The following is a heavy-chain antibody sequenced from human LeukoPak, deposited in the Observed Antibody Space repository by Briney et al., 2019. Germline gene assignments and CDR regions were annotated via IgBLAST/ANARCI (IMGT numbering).Heavy chain of an antibody. Sequence: GGSLRLSCAASGFTFSSYAMSWVRQAPGKGLEWVSAISGSGGSTYYADSVKGRFTISRDNSKNTLYLQMNNLRAEDTAVYYCAKGRYCSGGSCYLDWFDPWGQGTLVTVSS. CDR1: GFTFSSYA. CDR2: ISGSGGST. D-gene: IGHD2-15*01. CDR3: AKGRYCSGGSCYLDWFDP. J-gene: IGHJ5*02. V-gene: IGHV3-23*01.